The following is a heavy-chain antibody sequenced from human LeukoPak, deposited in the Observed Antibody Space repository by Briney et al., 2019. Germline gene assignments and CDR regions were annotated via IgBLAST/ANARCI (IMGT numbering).Heavy chain of an antibody. J-gene: IGHJ4*02. CDR3: ARQIEAADNIDY. D-gene: IGHD6-13*01. V-gene: IGHV4-59*08. Sequence: SETLSLTCTASGFSISSYYLSWIRQPPGKGLEWIWYIYYSGSTNYNPSLKSRGTISVDTSKNQFSLKLSSVTAADTAVYYCARQIEAADNIDYWGQGTLVTVSS. CDR2: IYYSGST. CDR1: GFSISSYY.